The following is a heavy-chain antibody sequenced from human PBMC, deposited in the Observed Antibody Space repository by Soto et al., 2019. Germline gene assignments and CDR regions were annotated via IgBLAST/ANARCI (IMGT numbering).Heavy chain of an antibody. D-gene: IGHD6-19*01. Sequence: EVQLVESGGGLVKPGGSLRLSCAASGFTFSNAWMNWVRQAPGKGLEWVGRIKSKTDGGTTDYAAPVKGRFTISRDDSKKTLYLQMNSLKTADTAVYYCTPGDSSGWYRDQYGMDVWCQGTTVTVSS. CDR3: TPGDSSGWYRDQYGMDV. J-gene: IGHJ6*02. CDR1: GFTFSNAW. V-gene: IGHV3-15*07. CDR2: IKSKTDGGTT.